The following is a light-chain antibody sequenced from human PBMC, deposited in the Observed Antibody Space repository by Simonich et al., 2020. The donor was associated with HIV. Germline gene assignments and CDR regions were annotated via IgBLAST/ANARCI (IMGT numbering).Light chain of an antibody. CDR3: QQSYSSPDT. CDR2: AAS. CDR1: QSISNY. Sequence: DIQMTQSPSSLSASVGDRVTITCRASQSISNYLNWYQKKPGTAPKLLIYAASTLQSGVPSRFSGSGSGTDFTLTISSLQPEDFAAYYCQQSYSSPDTFGQGTKLDIK. V-gene: IGKV1-39*01. J-gene: IGKJ2*01.